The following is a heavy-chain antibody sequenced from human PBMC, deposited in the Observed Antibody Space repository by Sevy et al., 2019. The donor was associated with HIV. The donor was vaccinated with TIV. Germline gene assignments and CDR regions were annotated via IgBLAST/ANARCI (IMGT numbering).Heavy chain of an antibody. Sequence: GGSLRLSCAASGFTFSSYWMSWVRHVPGKGLEWVSLISWDAKKTDYAYSLEGRFTVSRDNRKNSLYLQMNSLRSEDTALYFCAKDIPSYSGFDHWGQGTLVTVSS. CDR1: GFTFSSYW. CDR3: AKDIPSYSGFDH. D-gene: IGHD3-10*01. J-gene: IGHJ4*02. V-gene: IGHV3-43*01. CDR2: ISWDAKKT.